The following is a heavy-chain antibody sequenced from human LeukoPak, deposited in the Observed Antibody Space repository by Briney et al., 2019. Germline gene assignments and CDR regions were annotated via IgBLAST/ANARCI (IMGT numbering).Heavy chain of an antibody. V-gene: IGHV1-69*05. CDR2: IIPIFGTA. D-gene: IGHD3-10*01. Sequence: SVKVSCKASGITFSKNCISWVRQAPGQGLEWMGGIIPIFGTANYAQKFQGRVTITTDESTSTAYMELSSLRSEDTAVYYCARAPLLEGLLEYWGQGTLVTVSP. J-gene: IGHJ4*02. CDR1: GITFSKNC. CDR3: ARAPLLEGLLEY.